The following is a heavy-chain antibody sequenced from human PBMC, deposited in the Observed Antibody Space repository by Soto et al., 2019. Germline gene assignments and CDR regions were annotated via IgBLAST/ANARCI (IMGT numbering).Heavy chain of an antibody. CDR2: IIPIFGTA. J-gene: IGHJ4*02. CDR1: GGTFSSYA. CDR3: ARTNPPETCIDY. Sequence: SVKVSCKASGGTFSSYAISWVRQAPGQGLEWMGGIIPIFGTANYAQKFQGRVTITADESTSTAYMELSSLRSEDTAVYYCARTNPPETCIDYWGQGTLVTVSS. V-gene: IGHV1-69*13.